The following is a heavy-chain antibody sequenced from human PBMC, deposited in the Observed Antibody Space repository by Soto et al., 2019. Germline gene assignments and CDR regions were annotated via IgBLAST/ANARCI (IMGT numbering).Heavy chain of an antibody. V-gene: IGHV1-69*01. Sequence: QVQLVQSGAEVKKPGSSVKVSCKASGGTFSSYAISWVRQAPGQGLEWMGGIIPIFGTANYAQKFQGRVTITADESTSTAYMELSSLRSEDTAVYYCASFPFRHFDWLYGMDVWGQGTTVTVSS. CDR1: GGTFSSYA. J-gene: IGHJ6*02. CDR3: ASFPFRHFDWLYGMDV. D-gene: IGHD3-9*01. CDR2: IIPIFGTA.